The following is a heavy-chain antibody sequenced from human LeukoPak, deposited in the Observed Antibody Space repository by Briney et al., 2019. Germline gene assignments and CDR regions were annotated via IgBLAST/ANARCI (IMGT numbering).Heavy chain of an antibody. CDR2: ISSSSSYR. CDR1: VFTFSSDS. Sequence: GGALRLSCAASVFTFSSDSMNWVREAPGNGLEWVSSISSSSSYRYYADSVKGRFTISRDNAKNSLYLQMNRLRAEDTAVYYCARPYCGGDCYPEGNFGYWGQGTLVTVSS. V-gene: IGHV3-21*01. J-gene: IGHJ4*02. D-gene: IGHD2-21*02. CDR3: ARPYCGGDCYPEGNFGY.